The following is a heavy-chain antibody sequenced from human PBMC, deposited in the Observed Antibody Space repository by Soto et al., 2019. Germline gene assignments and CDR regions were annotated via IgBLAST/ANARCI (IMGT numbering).Heavy chain of an antibody. D-gene: IGHD6-19*01. J-gene: IGHJ4*02. CDR3: ARRVAGIYYFDY. CDR1: GGSISSGGYY. V-gene: IGHV4-31*03. CDR2: IYYSGST. Sequence: SETLSLTCTVSGGSISSGGYYWSWIRQHPGKGLEWIGYIYYSGSTYYNPSLKSRVTISVDTSKNQFSLKLSSVTAADTAVYYCARRVAGIYYFDYWGQGTLVTVSS.